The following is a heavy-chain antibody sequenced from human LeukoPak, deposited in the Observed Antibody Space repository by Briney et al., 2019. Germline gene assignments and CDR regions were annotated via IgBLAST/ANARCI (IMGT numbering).Heavy chain of an antibody. Sequence: PGGSLRLSCAASGFTFSDYGIHWIRQAPGKGLEWVAFMRPHGGNNYYSDSVKGRFTISRDNSKNTLYLQMNSLRAEDTAVYCCAKLNTPMVRGVIGYWGQGTLVTVSS. V-gene: IGHV3-30*02. J-gene: IGHJ4*02. CDR1: GFTFSDYG. CDR3: AKLNTPMVRGVIGY. CDR2: MRPHGGNN. D-gene: IGHD3-10*01.